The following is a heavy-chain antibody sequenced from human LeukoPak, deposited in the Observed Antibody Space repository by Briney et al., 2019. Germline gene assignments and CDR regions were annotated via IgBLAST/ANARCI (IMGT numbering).Heavy chain of an antibody. J-gene: IGHJ4*02. CDR1: GYTFTGYY. D-gene: IGHD3-10*01. Sequence: ASVKVSCKASGYTFTGYYMHWVRQAPGQGLEWMGWINPDSGGTSYAQKFQGRFTTTRDTSISTAYMELSRLRSDDAAVYYCAVFGSSSYPFDYWGQGTLVAVSS. V-gene: IGHV1-2*02. CDR3: AVFGSSSYPFDY. CDR2: INPDSGGT.